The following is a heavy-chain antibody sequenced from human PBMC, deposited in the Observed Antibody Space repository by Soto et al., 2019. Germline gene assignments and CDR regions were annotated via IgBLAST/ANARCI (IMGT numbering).Heavy chain of an antibody. V-gene: IGHV3-23*01. CDR1: GFTFSSYA. CDR2: ISGSGGST. J-gene: IGHJ5*02. CDR3: AKDGKTTSITGTMVPSIWFDP. Sequence: EVQLLESGGGLVQPGGSLRLSCAASGFTFSSYAMSWVRQAPGKGLEWVSAISGSGGSTYYADSVKGRFTISRDNSKNTLYLQMNSLRAEDTAVYYCAKDGKTTSITGTMVPSIWFDPWGQGTLVTVSS. D-gene: IGHD1-20*01.